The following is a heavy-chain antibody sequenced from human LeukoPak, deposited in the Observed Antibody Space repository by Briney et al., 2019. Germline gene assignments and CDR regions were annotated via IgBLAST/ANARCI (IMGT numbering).Heavy chain of an antibody. CDR3: ATSGYCSGGSCSGDAFDI. CDR2: IYYSGST. CDR1: GGSISSYY. D-gene: IGHD2-15*01. J-gene: IGHJ3*02. V-gene: IGHV4-59*01. Sequence: PSETLSLTCTVSGGSISSYYWSWIRQPPGKGLEWIGYIYYSGSTNYNPSLKSRVTISVDTSKNQFFLKLSSVTAADTAVYYCATSGYCSGGSCSGDAFDIWGQGTMVTVSS.